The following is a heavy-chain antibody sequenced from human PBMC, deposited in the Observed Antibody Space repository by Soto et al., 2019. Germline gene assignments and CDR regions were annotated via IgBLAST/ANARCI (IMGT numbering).Heavy chain of an antibody. J-gene: IGHJ3*02. Sequence: GGSLRLSCAASGFTFSSYAMSWVRQAPGKGLEWVSAISGSGGSTYYADSVKGRFTISRDNSKNTLYLQMNSLRAEDTAVYYCAKFGPIVVVVAATQDDAFDIWGQGTMVTVSS. CDR1: GFTFSSYA. CDR2: ISGSGGST. CDR3: AKFGPIVVVVAATQDDAFDI. D-gene: IGHD2-15*01. V-gene: IGHV3-23*01.